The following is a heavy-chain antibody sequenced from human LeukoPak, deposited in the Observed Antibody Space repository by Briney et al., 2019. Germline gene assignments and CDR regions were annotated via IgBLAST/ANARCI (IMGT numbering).Heavy chain of an antibody. CDR3: TRDTFGGDDF. CDR1: GFTFSRYG. CDR2: INEDGSTT. V-gene: IGHV3-74*01. Sequence: GGSLTLSCVASGFTFSRYGMHWVRQAPGKGLVWVSRINEDGSTTDYADSVKGRFTISRDNAKNTLSLQMNSLRAEDTAVYYCTRDTFGGDDFWGQGTLVTVSS. D-gene: IGHD3-16*01. J-gene: IGHJ4*02.